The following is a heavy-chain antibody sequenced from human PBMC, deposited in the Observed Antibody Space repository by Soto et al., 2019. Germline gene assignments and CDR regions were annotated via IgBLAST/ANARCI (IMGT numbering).Heavy chain of an antibody. J-gene: IGHJ6*02. CDR3: ARSLAVLRFLEWSYYGMDV. CDR2: INAGNGNT. D-gene: IGHD3-3*01. V-gene: IGHV1-3*01. Sequence: ASVKVSCKASGYTFTSYAMHWVRQAPGQRLEWMGWINAGNGNTKYSQKFQGRVTITRDTSASTAYMELSSLRSEDTAVYYCARSLAVLRFLEWSYYGMDVWGQGTTVTVSS. CDR1: GYTFTSYA.